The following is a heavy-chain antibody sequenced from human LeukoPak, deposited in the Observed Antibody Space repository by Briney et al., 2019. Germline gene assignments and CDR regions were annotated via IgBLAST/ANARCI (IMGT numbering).Heavy chain of an antibody. Sequence: SETLSLTCTVSGGSISSGGYYWSWIRQHPGKGLEWIGYIYFSGSTYYTPSLKSRVTISVDTSKNQFALKLSSVTAADTAVYYCASKGVREGIRYYYYGMDVWGQGTTVTVSS. D-gene: IGHD3-10*01. V-gene: IGHV4-31*03. CDR3: ASKGVREGIRYYYYGMDV. CDR2: IYFSGST. CDR1: GGSISSGGYY. J-gene: IGHJ6*02.